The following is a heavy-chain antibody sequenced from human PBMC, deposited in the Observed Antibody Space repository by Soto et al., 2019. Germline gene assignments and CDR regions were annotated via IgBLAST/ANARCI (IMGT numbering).Heavy chain of an antibody. CDR3: ARAGYCTNGVCPSDAFDI. Sequence: PGGSLRLSCAASGFTFSSYAMHWVRQAPGKGLEWVAVISYDGSNKYYADSVKGRFTISRDNSKNTLYLQMNSLRAEDTAVYHCARAGYCTNGVCPSDAFDIWGQGKMVTVSS. J-gene: IGHJ3*02. CDR1: GFTFSSYA. V-gene: IGHV3-30-3*01. CDR2: ISYDGSNK. D-gene: IGHD2-8*01.